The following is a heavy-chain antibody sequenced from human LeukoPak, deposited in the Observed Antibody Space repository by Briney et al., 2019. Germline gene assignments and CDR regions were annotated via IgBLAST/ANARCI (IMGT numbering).Heavy chain of an antibody. CDR3: ARVRFGPGGELFDY. J-gene: IGHJ4*02. V-gene: IGHV4-4*07. CDR2: VYTSGTT. D-gene: IGHD3-3*01. CDR1: GGSISPYY. Sequence: SETLSLACTVSGGSISPYYWSWIRQPAGKGLEWIGRVYTSGTTNYNPSLKSRVTMSVDASKNQFSLKLTSVTAADTAVYFCARVRFGPGGELFDYWGQGTLVTVSS.